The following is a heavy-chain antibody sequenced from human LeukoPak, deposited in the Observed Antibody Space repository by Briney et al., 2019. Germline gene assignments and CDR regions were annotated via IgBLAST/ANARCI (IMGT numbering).Heavy chain of an antibody. CDR1: GFTFDDYA. CDR3: AELGITMIGGV. J-gene: IGHJ6*04. Sequence: GGSMTLSCAASGFTFDDYAMHCDRQPPGKGLEWVSSISWNSGTLGYADSVKGRFTISRDNAKNSLYLQMNSLRAEDTAVYYCAELGITMIGGVWGKGTTVTISS. V-gene: IGHV3-9*01. D-gene: IGHD3-10*02. CDR2: ISWNSGTL.